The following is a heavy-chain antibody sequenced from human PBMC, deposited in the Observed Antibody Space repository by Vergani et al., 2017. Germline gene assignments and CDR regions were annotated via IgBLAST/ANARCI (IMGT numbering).Heavy chain of an antibody. CDR2: ISWNSGSI. D-gene: IGHD4-17*01. Sequence: EVQLVESGGGLVKPGGSLRLSCAASGFTFSSYSMNWVRQAPGKGLEWVSGISWNSGSIGYADSVKGRFTISRDNAKNSLYLQMNSLRAEDTALYYCAKDLGTDYGDYYYYGMDVWGQGTTVTVSS. V-gene: IGHV3-9*01. CDR1: GFTFSSYS. CDR3: AKDLGTDYGDYYYYGMDV. J-gene: IGHJ6*02.